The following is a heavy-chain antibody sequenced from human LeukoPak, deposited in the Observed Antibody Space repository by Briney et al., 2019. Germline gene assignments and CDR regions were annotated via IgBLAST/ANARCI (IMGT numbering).Heavy chain of an antibody. CDR3: ARDGPAHP. J-gene: IGHJ5*02. V-gene: IGHV4-39*07. CDR1: GGSISSSSYY. Sequence: PSETLSLTCTVSGGSISSSSYYWGWIRQPPGKGLEWIGSIYYSGSTYYNPSLKSRVTISVDTSKNQFSLKLSSVTAADTAVYYCARDGPAHPWGQGTLVTVSS. CDR2: IYYSGST.